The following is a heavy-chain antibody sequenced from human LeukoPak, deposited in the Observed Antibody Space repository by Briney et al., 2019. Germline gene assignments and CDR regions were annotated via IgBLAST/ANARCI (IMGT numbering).Heavy chain of an antibody. J-gene: IGHJ5*02. D-gene: IGHD1-26*01. CDR1: GFSLGSYS. V-gene: IGHV3-21*01. CDR2: ISSSSSYI. Sequence: GGSLRLSCAASGFSLGSYSMNWVRQAPGKGLEWVSSISSSSSYIYYIDSLKGRFTISRDNAKNSLYLQMNSLRAEDTAVYYCARDDKGSYLTPNWFDPWGQGTLVTVSS. CDR3: ARDDKGSYLTPNWFDP.